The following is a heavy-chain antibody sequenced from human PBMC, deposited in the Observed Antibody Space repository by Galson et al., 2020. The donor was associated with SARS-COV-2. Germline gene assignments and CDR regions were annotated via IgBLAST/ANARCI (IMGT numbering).Heavy chain of an antibody. V-gene: IGHV3-30*01. CDR3: ASARSNYYDSSGYYTFDY. Sequence: GESLKISCAASGFTFSSYAMHWVRQAPGKGLEWVAVISYDGSNKYYADSVKGRFTISRDNSKNTLYLQMNSLRAEDTAVYYCASARSNYYDSSGYYTFDYWGQGTLVTVSS. CDR1: GFTFSSYA. J-gene: IGHJ4*02. D-gene: IGHD3-22*01. CDR2: ISYDGSNK.